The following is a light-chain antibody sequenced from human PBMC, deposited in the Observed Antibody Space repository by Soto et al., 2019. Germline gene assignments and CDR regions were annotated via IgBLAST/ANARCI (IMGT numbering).Light chain of an antibody. CDR2: GAS. CDR3: LQHNSFPRT. V-gene: IGKV1-17*02. CDR1: QDISNY. J-gene: IGKJ1*01. Sequence: IQMTQSPSSLSASVGDRVTITCQASQDISNYLGWFQQRPGKAPKRLIYGASSLQSGVPSRFSGSGYGTEFTLTISNLQPEDFATYYCLQHNSFPRTFGQGTKVDIK.